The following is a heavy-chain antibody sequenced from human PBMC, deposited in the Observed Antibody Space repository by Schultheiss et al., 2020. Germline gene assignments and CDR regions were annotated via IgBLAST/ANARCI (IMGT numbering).Heavy chain of an antibody. CDR3: ARDSQNSSGWYYYYYGMDV. D-gene: IGHD6-19*01. CDR2: ISSSGSTI. CDR1: GFTFSDYY. Sequence: GASLRLSCAASGFTFSDYYMSWIRQAPGKGLEWVSYISSSGSTIYYADSVKGRFTISRDNAKNSLYLQMNSLRAEDTAVYYCARDSQNSSGWYYYYYGMDVWGRGATVIGYS. J-gene: IGHJ6*04. V-gene: IGHV3-11*01.